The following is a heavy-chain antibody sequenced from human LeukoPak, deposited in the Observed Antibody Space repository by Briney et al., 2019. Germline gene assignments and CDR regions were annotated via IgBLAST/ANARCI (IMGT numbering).Heavy chain of an antibody. V-gene: IGHV4-31*03. Sequence: SETLSLTCSASGDSITSGGYYWSWIRQHPGKGLEWIGYIHYSGSTYYNPSLKSRVTISVDTSKNQFSLKLSSVTAADTAVYYCARHSGYSYGAYFDYWGQGTLVTVSS. CDR3: ARHSGYSYGAYFDY. D-gene: IGHD5-18*01. CDR2: IHYSGST. CDR1: GDSITSGGYY. J-gene: IGHJ4*02.